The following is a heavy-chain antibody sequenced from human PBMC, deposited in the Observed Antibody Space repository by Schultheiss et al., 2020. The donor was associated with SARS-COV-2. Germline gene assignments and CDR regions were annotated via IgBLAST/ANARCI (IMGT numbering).Heavy chain of an antibody. D-gene: IGHD3-22*01. CDR2: ISAYNGNT. Sequence: ASVKVSCKASGYTFTTYSINWVRQAPGQGLEWMGWISAYNGNTNYAQKLQGRVTMTTDTSTSTAYMELRSLRSEDKAVYYCARHDSSGFYYIWGQGTLVTVSS. CDR3: ARHDSSGFYYI. J-gene: IGHJ4*02. CDR1: GYTFTTYS. V-gene: IGHV1-18*01.